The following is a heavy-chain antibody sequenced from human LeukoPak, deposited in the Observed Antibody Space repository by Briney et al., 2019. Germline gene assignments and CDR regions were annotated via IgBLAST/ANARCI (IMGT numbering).Heavy chain of an antibody. J-gene: IGHJ3*02. V-gene: IGHV5-51*01. CDR2: IYPGDSDT. Sequence: GESLKISCGGSGDSFTTYWIAWVRQMPGKGLEWMGIIYPGDSDTGYSPSFQGQVTISADKSITTAYLQWNSLKASDTAMYYCARQRISGSYFGSAFDIWGQGTMVTVSS. D-gene: IGHD1-26*01. CDR1: GDSFTTYW. CDR3: ARQRISGSYFGSAFDI.